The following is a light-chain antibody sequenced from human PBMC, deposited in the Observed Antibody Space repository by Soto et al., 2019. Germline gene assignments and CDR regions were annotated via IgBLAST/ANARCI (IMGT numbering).Light chain of an antibody. Sequence: QSVLTQPRSASGSPGQSVAISCTGTSSDVGGYNYVSWYQQHPGKAPKLMIYEVNKRPSGVPDRFSGSKSGNTASLTVSGRQAEDEADSSCSSYAGSSSVFGGGTKVTVL. CDR2: EVN. CDR3: SSYAGSSSV. CDR1: SSDVGGYNY. V-gene: IGLV2-8*01. J-gene: IGLJ1*01.